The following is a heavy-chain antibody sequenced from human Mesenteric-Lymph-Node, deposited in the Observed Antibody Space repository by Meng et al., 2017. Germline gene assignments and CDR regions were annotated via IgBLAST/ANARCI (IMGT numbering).Heavy chain of an antibody. CDR2: IYYSGST. CDR1: GGSVSSGSYY. CDR3: ASHLAVAGTIDY. V-gene: IGHV4-61*01. J-gene: IGHJ4*02. Sequence: SETLSLTCTVSGGSVSSGSYYWSWIRQPPGKGLEWIGYIYYSGSTNYNPSLKSRVTISVDTSKNQFSLKLSSVTAADTAVYYCASHLAVAGTIDYWGQGTLVTVSS. D-gene: IGHD6-19*01.